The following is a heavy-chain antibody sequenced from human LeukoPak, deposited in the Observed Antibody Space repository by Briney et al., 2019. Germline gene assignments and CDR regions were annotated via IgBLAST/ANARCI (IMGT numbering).Heavy chain of an antibody. Sequence: GGSLRLSCAASGFTFSSYAMHWGRQAPGKGLEWVAVISYDGSNKYYADSVKGRFTISRDNSKNTLYLQMDSLRAEDTAVYYCARDRYCSSTSCYNWFDPWGQGTLVTVSS. J-gene: IGHJ5*02. CDR1: GFTFSSYA. V-gene: IGHV3-30-3*01. CDR2: ISYDGSNK. D-gene: IGHD2-2*01. CDR3: ARDRYCSSTSCYNWFDP.